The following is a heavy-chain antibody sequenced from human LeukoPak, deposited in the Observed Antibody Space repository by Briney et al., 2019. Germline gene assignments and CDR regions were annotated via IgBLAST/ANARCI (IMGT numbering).Heavy chain of an antibody. CDR3: ASSSWAPYYFDY. D-gene: IGHD6-13*01. Sequence: GGSLRLSCAVSRFTFSNYGMHWVRQAPGKGLEWVAFIRYDGSNKYYADSVKGRFTISRDNAKNSLYLQMNSLRAQDTAVYYCASSSWAPYYFDYWGQGTLVTVSS. V-gene: IGHV3-30*02. J-gene: IGHJ4*02. CDR1: RFTFSNYG. CDR2: IRYDGSNK.